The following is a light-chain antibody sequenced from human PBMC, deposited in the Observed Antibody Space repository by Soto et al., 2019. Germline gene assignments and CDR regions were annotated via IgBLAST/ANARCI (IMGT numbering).Light chain of an antibody. CDR3: HQRSNWPLT. CDR1: QSVSSY. J-gene: IGKJ4*01. V-gene: IGKV3-11*01. Sequence: EVVLTQSPDTLSLSPGGSATLSCRASQSVSSYLAWYQQRPGQALRLLIYDVSKRATGIPARFSGSGSRTDFTLTINSLEPEDFAIYFCHQRSNWPLTFGGGTNLEIK. CDR2: DVS.